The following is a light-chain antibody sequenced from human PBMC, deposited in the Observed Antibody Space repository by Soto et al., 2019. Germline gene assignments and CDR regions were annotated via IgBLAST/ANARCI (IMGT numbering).Light chain of an antibody. V-gene: IGKV3-20*01. CDR1: QSVSSSN. Sequence: EIVLTQSPGTLSLSPGERATLSCRASQSVSSSNLAWYQQKPAQAPRLLIYGASSRATGIPDRFSGSGSGTDFTLTISRLEPEDFAVYYCQQYGSPYTFGQGTKLEIK. CDR2: GAS. CDR3: QQYGSPYT. J-gene: IGKJ2*01.